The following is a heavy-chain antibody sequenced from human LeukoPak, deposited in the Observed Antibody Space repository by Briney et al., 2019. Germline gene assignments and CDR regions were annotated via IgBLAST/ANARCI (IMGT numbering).Heavy chain of an antibody. Sequence: GGSLRLSCAASGFTFSSYGMHWVRQAPGKGLEWVAVIWYDGSNKYYADSVKGRFTISRDNSKNTLYLQMNSLRADDTAVYYCAKGQLVRGEFDYWGQGTLVTVSS. CDR3: AKGQLVRGEFDY. J-gene: IGHJ4*02. V-gene: IGHV3-33*06. CDR2: IWYDGSNK. D-gene: IGHD6-6*01. CDR1: GFTFSSYG.